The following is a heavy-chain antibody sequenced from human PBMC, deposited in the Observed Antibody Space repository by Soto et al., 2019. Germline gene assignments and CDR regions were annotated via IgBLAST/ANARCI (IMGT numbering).Heavy chain of an antibody. D-gene: IGHD3-3*01. Sequence: ASVKVSCKASGYSFSTYDISWLRQAPGQGPEWMGRISPKNGNRNYAQNFQDRVTMTADTSSSTAYMELRGLRSDDTAKYYCATSYDSGFDPWGQGTLVTVSS. J-gene: IGHJ5*02. V-gene: IGHV1-18*04. CDR1: GYSFSTYD. CDR3: ATSYDSGFDP. CDR2: ISPKNGNR.